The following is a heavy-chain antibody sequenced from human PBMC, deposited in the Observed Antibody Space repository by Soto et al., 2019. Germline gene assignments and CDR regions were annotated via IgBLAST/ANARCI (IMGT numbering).Heavy chain of an antibody. J-gene: IGHJ4*02. V-gene: IGHV3-30*03. CDR3: VKGGPWLENLYYFDY. D-gene: IGHD6-19*01. CDR1: GVTFSSYG. CDR2: ISNDGGNK. Sequence: QVQLVESGGGVVQPGRSLRLSCAASGVTFSSYGMHWVRQAPGEGLEWVAMISNDGGNKDYADSVKDRFTISRDNAKNTLYLQMNSLRLEDTAVYYCVKGGPWLENLYYFDYWGQGTLVTVSS.